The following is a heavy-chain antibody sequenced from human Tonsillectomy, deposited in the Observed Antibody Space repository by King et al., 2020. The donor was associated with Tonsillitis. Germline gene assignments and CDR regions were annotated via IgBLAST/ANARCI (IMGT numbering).Heavy chain of an antibody. V-gene: IGHV1-69*06. D-gene: IGHD3-22*01. Sequence: QLVQSGAAVKKPGSSGKVSCKASGDIFSNFAVSWVRQAPDQGFEWMGGIPPIFVTTKYAKSFRGRLKISAARSTATVFLDLGTLRSGDTAMYYCASSSYYSDSSGSYFDFWGQGTLVTVSS. CDR1: GDIFSNFA. J-gene: IGHJ4*02. CDR3: ASSSYYSDSSGSYFDF. CDR2: IPPIFVTT.